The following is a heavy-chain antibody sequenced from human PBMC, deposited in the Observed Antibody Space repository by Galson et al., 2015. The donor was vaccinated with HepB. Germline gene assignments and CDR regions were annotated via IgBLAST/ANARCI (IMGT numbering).Heavy chain of an antibody. CDR1: GGTFSTFA. D-gene: IGHD6-13*01. CDR3: ATAVDATYSSSWRFFDH. J-gene: IGHJ4*02. Sequence: SVKVSCKASGGTFSTFAISWVRQAPGQGLEWMGRITPIHGKVDYTQNFQGRVTITADRFTSSVYMELSSLRPEDTAVYYCATAVDATYSSSWRFFDHWGQGSLVIVSS. CDR2: ITPIHGKV. V-gene: IGHV1-69*04.